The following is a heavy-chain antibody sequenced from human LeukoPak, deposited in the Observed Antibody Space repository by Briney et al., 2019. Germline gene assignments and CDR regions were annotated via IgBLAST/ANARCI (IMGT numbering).Heavy chain of an antibody. J-gene: IGHJ4*02. V-gene: IGHV4-34*01. Sequence: SETLSLTCAVHGGLVSGYSWSWIRQSPGKGLEWIGEINHSGSTNYNPSLKSRLTISLDTSKNQFSLKLSSVTAADTAVYYCARVLNPWFGEFAFDYWGQGALVIVSS. CDR3: ARVLNPWFGEFAFDY. CDR2: INHSGST. CDR1: GGLVSGYS. D-gene: IGHD3-10*01.